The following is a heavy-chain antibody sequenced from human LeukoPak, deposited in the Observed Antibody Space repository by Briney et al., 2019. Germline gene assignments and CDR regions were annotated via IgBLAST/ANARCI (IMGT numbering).Heavy chain of an antibody. V-gene: IGHV3-20*04. CDR3: AKDSTNYYDSSGHLDY. Sequence: RSGGSLRLSCAASGFTFDDYGMSWVRQAPGKGLEWVSGINWKGDSPGYGDSVKGRFIISRDNAKNSLSLQMNSLRAEDTAVYYCAKDSTNYYDSSGHLDYWGQGTLVTVSS. J-gene: IGHJ4*02. CDR1: GFTFDDYG. D-gene: IGHD3-22*01. CDR2: INWKGDSP.